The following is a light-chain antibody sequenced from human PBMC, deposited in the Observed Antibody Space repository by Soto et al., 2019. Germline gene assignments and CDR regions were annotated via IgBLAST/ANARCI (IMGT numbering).Light chain of an antibody. CDR1: SGYSTYK. CDR3: GADHGIGNNFVWV. Sequence: QAVVTQPPSASATLGASVTLTCTLSSGYSTYKVDWYQQRPGKGPRFVMRVGTGGIVGSKGDGIPDRFSVLGSGLNRYLTIKDIQEEDESDYHCGADHGIGNNFVWVFGGGTKLTVL. J-gene: IGLJ3*02. V-gene: IGLV9-49*01. CDR2: VGTGGIVG.